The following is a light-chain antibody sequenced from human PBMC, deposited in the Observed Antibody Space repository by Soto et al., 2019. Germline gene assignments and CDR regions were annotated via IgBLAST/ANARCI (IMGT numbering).Light chain of an antibody. Sequence: AIRMTQSPSSFSASTGDRVTITCRASQGISSYLAWYQQKPGKAPKLLIYAASTLQSGVPSRFSGSGSGTDFTLTISCLQSEDFETYYCQQYYSSPCTFGQGTKLEIK. J-gene: IGKJ2*02. V-gene: IGKV1-8*01. CDR3: QQYYSSPCT. CDR2: AAS. CDR1: QGISSY.